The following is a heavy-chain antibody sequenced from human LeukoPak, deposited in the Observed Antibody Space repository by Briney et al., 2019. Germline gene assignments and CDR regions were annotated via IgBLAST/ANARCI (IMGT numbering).Heavy chain of an antibody. CDR2: ISSNGGST. CDR1: GFTFSSYA. Sequence: PGGSLRPSCAASGFTFSSYAMHWVRQAPGKGLEYVSAISSNGGSTYYANSVKGRFTISRDNSKNTLYLQMGSLRAEDMAVYYCARSVHYCYYYMDVWGKGTTVTVSS. CDR3: ARSVHYCYYYMDV. V-gene: IGHV3-64*01. J-gene: IGHJ6*03.